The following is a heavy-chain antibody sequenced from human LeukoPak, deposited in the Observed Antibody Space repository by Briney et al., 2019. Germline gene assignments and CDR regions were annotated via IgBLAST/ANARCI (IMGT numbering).Heavy chain of an antibody. CDR3: ARGGHDHGVFGDAFDI. V-gene: IGHV3-48*04. CDR1: GFTFSSYS. D-gene: IGHD4-17*01. CDR2: ISSSSSTI. Sequence: GGSLRLSCAASGFTFSSYSMNWVRQAPGKGLEWVSYISSSSSTIYYADSVKGRFTISRDNAKNSLYLQMNSLRAEDTAVYYCARGGHDHGVFGDAFDIWGQGTMVTVSS. J-gene: IGHJ3*02.